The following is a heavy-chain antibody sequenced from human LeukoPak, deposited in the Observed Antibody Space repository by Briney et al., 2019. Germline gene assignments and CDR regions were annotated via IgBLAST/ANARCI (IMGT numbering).Heavy chain of an antibody. Sequence: GGSLRLSCAASGFTFSSYAMSWVRQAPGKGLEWVSTITGSGDNIYYVDSVKGRFTFSRDNSENTLYLQMNSLRAEDTAVYYCARDWGSCLDYWGQGTLVTVSS. CDR3: ARDWGSCLDY. D-gene: IGHD3-16*01. J-gene: IGHJ4*02. V-gene: IGHV3-23*01. CDR2: ITGSGDNI. CDR1: GFTFSSYA.